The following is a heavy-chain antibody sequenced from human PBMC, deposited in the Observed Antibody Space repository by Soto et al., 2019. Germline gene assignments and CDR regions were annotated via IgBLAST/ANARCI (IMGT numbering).Heavy chain of an antibody. CDR3: ARSPRDYTYYDFWSGSGYYYYGMDV. CDR1: GYTYTSYG. CDR2: ISAYNGNT. D-gene: IGHD3-3*01. J-gene: IGHJ6*02. Sequence: ASVKVSCKASGYTYTSYGISWVRQAPGQGLEWMGWISAYNGNTNYAQKLQGRVTMTTDTSTSTAYMELRSLRSDDTAMYYCARSPRDYTYYDFWSGSGYYYYGMDVWGQGTTVTVSS. V-gene: IGHV1-18*01.